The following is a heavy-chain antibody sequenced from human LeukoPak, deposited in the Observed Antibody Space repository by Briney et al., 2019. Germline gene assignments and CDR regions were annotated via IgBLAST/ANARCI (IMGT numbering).Heavy chain of an antibody. Sequence: KPSETLSLTCTVSGGSIGSYYWSWIRQPPGKGLEWIGYIYYSGSTNYNPSLKSRVTISVDTSKNQFSLKLSSVTAADTAVYYCARGFGNYYYYYMDVWGKGTTVTISS. CDR2: IYYSGST. J-gene: IGHJ6*03. D-gene: IGHD3-16*01. CDR3: ARGFGNYYYYYMDV. V-gene: IGHV4-59*01. CDR1: GGSIGSYY.